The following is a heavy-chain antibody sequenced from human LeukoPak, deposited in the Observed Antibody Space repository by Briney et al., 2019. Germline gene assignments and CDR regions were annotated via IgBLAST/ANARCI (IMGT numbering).Heavy chain of an antibody. J-gene: IGHJ2*01. Sequence: GTSLRLSCAASGFTFSTYPMHWVRQAPGKGLEWAAYISYDGTITYYADSVKGRFTISRDNAKNSLYLQMNSLRVDDTAVYYCARDFPSGIGDYDWYFDLWGRGILVTVSS. CDR3: ARDFPSGIGDYDWYFDL. CDR2: ISYDGTIT. V-gene: IGHV3-30-3*01. CDR1: GFTFSTYP. D-gene: IGHD3-22*01.